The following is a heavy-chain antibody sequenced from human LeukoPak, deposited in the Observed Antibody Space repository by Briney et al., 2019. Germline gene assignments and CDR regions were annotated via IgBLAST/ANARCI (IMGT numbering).Heavy chain of an antibody. Sequence: PSETLSLTCTVSGVSISSYYWSWIRQPPGKGLEWIGYIYYSGSTNYNPSLKSRVTISVDTSKNQFSLKLSSVTAADTAVYYCVGAAGYYYYSMDVWGQGTTVTVSS. V-gene: IGHV4-59*01. CDR2: IYYSGST. CDR1: GVSISSYY. D-gene: IGHD2-15*01. CDR3: VGAAGYYYYSMDV. J-gene: IGHJ6*02.